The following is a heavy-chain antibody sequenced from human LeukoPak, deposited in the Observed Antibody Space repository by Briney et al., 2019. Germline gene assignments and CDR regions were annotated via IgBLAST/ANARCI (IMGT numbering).Heavy chain of an antibody. CDR3: ARLGNGADYYYYGMDV. CDR2: ICPGDSDT. V-gene: IGHV5-51*01. D-gene: IGHD4-17*01. Sequence: GESLKISCKGSGYSFTNYWIGWVRQMPGKGLEWMGIICPGDSDTRYSPSFQGQVTISADKSISTAFLQWSSLKASDTAIYYCARLGNGADYYYYGMDVWGQGTTVTVSS. CDR1: GYSFTNYW. J-gene: IGHJ6*02.